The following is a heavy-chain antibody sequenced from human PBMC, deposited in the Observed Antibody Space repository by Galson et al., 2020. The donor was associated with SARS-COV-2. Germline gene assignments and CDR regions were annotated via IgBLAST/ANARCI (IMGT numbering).Heavy chain of an antibody. Sequence: ASETLSLTCTVSGGSISTYYWSWIRQPPGKGLEWIGYLYYGGNTNYNPSLQSRVTISVDTSKSQFSLKLNSVTAADTAVYYCARLPVVRGFDSWCQGILVTVTS. D-gene: IGHD3-10*01. V-gene: IGHV4-59*08. CDR3: ARLPVVRGFDS. CDR2: LYYGGNT. CDR1: GGSISTYY. J-gene: IGHJ4*02.